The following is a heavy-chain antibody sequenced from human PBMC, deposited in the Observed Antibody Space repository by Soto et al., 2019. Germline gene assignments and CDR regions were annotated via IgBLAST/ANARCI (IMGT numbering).Heavy chain of an antibody. V-gene: IGHV4-4*07. D-gene: IGHD3-3*01. Sequence: SETLSLTCTVSGGSISSYYWSWIRQPAGKGLEWIGRIYTGGSTSYNPSLKSRVTMSVDTSKNQFSLKLSSVTAADTAVYYCVRDYDFWSGSYGMDVWGQGTTVTVSS. CDR2: IYTGGST. CDR3: VRDYDFWSGSYGMDV. J-gene: IGHJ6*02. CDR1: GGSISSYY.